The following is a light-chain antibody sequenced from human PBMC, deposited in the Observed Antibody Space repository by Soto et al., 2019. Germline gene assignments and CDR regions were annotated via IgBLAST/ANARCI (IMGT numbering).Light chain of an antibody. CDR1: SSNIGSNT. V-gene: IGLV1-44*01. J-gene: IGLJ1*01. Sequence: QSALTQPPSAAGTPGQIVAISCSGSSSNIGSNTVTWCQQLPGTAPKLLIYSTSQRSSGVPGRFSGSKSGASASLSISGLQSEDEADYYCAAWDDRLDVYVFGTGTKVTVL. CDR3: AAWDDRLDVYV. CDR2: STS.